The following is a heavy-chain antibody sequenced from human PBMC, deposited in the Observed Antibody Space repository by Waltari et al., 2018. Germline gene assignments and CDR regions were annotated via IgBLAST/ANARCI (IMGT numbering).Heavy chain of an antibody. CDR3: ARVQRSVTAGTN. D-gene: IGHD6-13*01. CDR2: IKQDGSDV. V-gene: IGHV3-7*01. Sequence: EVQLVESGGGLFQPGGSLSLSCAASGLTLGPSWLVWVRQAPGRGREWLANIKQDGSDVQYVDSVKGRFTVSRDNTKSSLYLQMNSLRAEDTAIYYCARVQRSVTAGTNWGQGTLVTVSS. CDR1: GLTLGPSW. J-gene: IGHJ4*02.